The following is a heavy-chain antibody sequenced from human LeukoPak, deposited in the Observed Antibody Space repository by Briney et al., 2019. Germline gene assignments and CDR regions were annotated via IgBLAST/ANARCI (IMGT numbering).Heavy chain of an antibody. J-gene: IGHJ4*02. Sequence: SETLSLTCTVSGGSISSSSYYWGWIRQPPGKGLEWIGSIYYSGSTYYNPSLKSRVTISVDTSKNQFSLKLSSVTAADTAVYYCARLVRGVMRFDYWGQGTLDTVSS. CDR1: GGSISSSSYY. D-gene: IGHD3-10*01. CDR2: IYYSGST. V-gene: IGHV4-39*07. CDR3: ARLVRGVMRFDY.